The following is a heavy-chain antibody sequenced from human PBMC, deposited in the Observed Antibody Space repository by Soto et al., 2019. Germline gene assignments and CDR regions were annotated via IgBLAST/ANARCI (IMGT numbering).Heavy chain of an antibody. Sequence: EVQLLESGGGLVQPGGSLRLSCAASGFTFSSYAMSWVRQAPGKGLEWVSAISGSGGSTYYADSVKGRFTISRDNSKNTLYLPMNSLRAEDTAVYYCAKDSSGGDCSSTSCYIWFDPWGQGTLVTVSS. CDR3: AKDSSGGDCSSTSCYIWFDP. D-gene: IGHD2-2*02. V-gene: IGHV3-23*01. CDR1: GFTFSSYA. CDR2: ISGSGGST. J-gene: IGHJ5*02.